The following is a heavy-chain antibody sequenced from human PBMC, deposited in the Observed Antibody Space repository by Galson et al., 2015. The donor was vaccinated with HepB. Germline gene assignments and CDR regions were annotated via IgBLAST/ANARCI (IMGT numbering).Heavy chain of an antibody. CDR3: VRDWRNGMDV. CDR2: ISSDETNK. J-gene: IGHJ6*02. CDR1: GFTFSSYW. V-gene: IGHV3-74*01. Sequence: SLRLSCSASGFTFSSYWMYWVRQAPGKGLVWVSCISSDETNKRYADSVKGRFTISRDNAKNTLYLQTNSLRVEDTAVYYRVRDWRNGMDVWVQGTAVTVS. D-gene: IGHD3-3*01.